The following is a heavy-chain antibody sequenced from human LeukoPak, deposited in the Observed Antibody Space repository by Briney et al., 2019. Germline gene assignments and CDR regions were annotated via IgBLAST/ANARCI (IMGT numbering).Heavy chain of an antibody. V-gene: IGHV3-30*18. CDR2: ISYDGSNK. CDR3: AKSLAVDGNY. CDR1: GFTFSSYG. D-gene: IGHD6-19*01. Sequence: GGSLRLSCAASGFTFSSYGMHWVRQAPGKGLEWVAVISYDGSNKYYADSVKGRFTVSRDNSKNTLYLQMNSLRAEDTAVYYCAKSLAVDGNYWGQGTLVTVSS. J-gene: IGHJ4*02.